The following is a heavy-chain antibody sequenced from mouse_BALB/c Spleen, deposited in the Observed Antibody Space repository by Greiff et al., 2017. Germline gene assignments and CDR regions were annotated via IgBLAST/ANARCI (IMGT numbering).Heavy chain of an antibody. CDR1: GFTFSSYA. Sequence: VLLVESGGGLVKPGGSLTLSCVASGFTFSSYALSWVRQSPEKRLEGVAEISSGGSYTYYPDTVTGRFTISRDNAKTTLYLELSSLSTEDTAMYYCARSYYGSSYDYAMDYWGQGTSVTVSS. CDR2: ISSGGSYT. J-gene: IGHJ4*01. D-gene: IGHD1-1*01. CDR3: ARSYYGSSYDYAMDY. V-gene: IGHV5-9-4*01.